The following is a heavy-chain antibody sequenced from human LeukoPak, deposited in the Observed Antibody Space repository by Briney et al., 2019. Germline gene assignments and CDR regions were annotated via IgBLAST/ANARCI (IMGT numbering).Heavy chain of an antibody. Sequence: GGSLRLSCTASGFTFGYYAMSLGRQAPGKGLEWVGFIRSKAYGGTTEYAASVKGRFTISRDDSKSIAYLQMNSLKTEDTAVYYCTRWNRRGYTSYYFDYWGQGTLVTVSS. V-gene: IGHV3-49*04. CDR1: GFTFGYYA. CDR2: IRSKAYGGTT. J-gene: IGHJ4*02. CDR3: TRWNRRGYTSYYFDY. D-gene: IGHD5-24*01.